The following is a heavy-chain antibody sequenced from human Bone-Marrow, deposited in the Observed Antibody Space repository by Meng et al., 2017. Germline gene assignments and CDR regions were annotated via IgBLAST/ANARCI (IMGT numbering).Heavy chain of an antibody. CDR2: IIPILGIA. Sequence: SVKVSCKASGGTFSSYTISWVRQAPGQGLEWMGRIIPILGIANYEQKFQGRVTITADKSTSTAYMELSSLRSEDTAVYYCASSGWLILPDYWGQGTLVTVSS. D-gene: IGHD6-19*01. CDR3: ASSGWLILPDY. CDR1: GGTFSSYT. V-gene: IGHV1-69*02. J-gene: IGHJ4*02.